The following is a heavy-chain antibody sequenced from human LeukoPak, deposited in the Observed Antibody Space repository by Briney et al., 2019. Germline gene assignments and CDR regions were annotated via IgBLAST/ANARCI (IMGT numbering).Heavy chain of an antibody. D-gene: IGHD1-26*01. CDR1: GFSLKTFW. J-gene: IGHJ4*02. CDR3: VSDSGTRSGGDS. CDR2: ISPDGSIS. Sequence: PGGSLRLFCAASGFSLKTFWIHWIRQAPGGRLVWVSRISPDGSISTYADSVKGRFAISRDNAKNTLYLQMNRLRADDSAIYYCVSDSGTRSGGDSWGLGILVTVSS. V-gene: IGHV3-74*01.